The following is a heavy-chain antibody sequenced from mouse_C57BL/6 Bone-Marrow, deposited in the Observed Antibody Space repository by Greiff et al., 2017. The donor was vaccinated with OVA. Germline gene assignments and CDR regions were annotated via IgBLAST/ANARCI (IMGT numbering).Heavy chain of an antibody. J-gene: IGHJ4*01. CDR2: IYPRSGNT. D-gene: IGHD1-1*01. CDR1: GYTFTSYG. V-gene: IGHV1-81*01. Sequence: QVQLQQSGAELARPGASVKLSCKASGYTFTSYGISWVKQRTGQGLEWIGEIYPRSGNTYYNEKFKGKATLTADKSSSTAYMELRSLTSEDSAVYFCARKEYYAPRGYAMDYWGQGTSVTVSS. CDR3: ARKEYYAPRGYAMDY.